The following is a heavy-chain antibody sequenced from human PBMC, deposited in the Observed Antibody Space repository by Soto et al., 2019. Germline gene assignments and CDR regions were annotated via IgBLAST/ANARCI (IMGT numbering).Heavy chain of an antibody. V-gene: IGHV3-30-3*01. CDR3: ARDQTGITTAGGGRIDR. Sequence: QVQLVESGGGVVQPGRSLRLSCAASGFTFSTHAMHWVRQAPGKGLECVAIVSFDGSNKYYADSVKGRFTISRDNSKNTLYLPMSVLTPEDTAFYYCARDQTGITTAGGGRIDRWGQGTLVTVSS. D-gene: IGHD6-13*01. CDR2: VSFDGSNK. J-gene: IGHJ5*02. CDR1: GFTFSTHA.